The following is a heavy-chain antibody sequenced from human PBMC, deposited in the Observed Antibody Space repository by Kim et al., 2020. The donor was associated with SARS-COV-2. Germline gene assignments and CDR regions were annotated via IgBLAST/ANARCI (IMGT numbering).Heavy chain of an antibody. CDR1: GYTFTSYG. D-gene: IGHD6-13*01. J-gene: IGHJ6*02. CDR2: ISAYNGDT. CDR3: ARDEQQLVEGYYYYGMDV. Sequence: ASVKVSCKASGYTFTSYGISWVRQAPGQGLEWMGWISAYNGDTNYAQKLQGRVTMTTDTSTSTAYMELRSLRSDDTAIYYCARDEQQLVEGYYYYGMDVWGQGTTVTVSS. V-gene: IGHV1-18*01.